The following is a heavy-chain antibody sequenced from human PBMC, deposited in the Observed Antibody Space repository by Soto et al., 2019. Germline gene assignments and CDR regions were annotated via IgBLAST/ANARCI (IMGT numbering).Heavy chain of an antibody. D-gene: IGHD6-13*01. CDR1: GYTFTSYA. Sequence: ASVKVSCKASGYTFTSYAMHWVRQAPGQRLEWMGWINAGNGNTKYSQKFQGRVTITADESTSTAYMELSSLRSEDTAVYYCASGVVAAAGFDYWGQGTLVPVSS. CDR3: ASGVVAAAGFDY. J-gene: IGHJ4*02. V-gene: IGHV1-3*01. CDR2: INAGNGNT.